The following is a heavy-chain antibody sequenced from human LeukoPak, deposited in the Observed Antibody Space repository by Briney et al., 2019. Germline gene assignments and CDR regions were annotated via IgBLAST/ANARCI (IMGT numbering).Heavy chain of an antibody. CDR3: AKSYSNYGYYYYGMDV. J-gene: IGHJ6*02. CDR1: GFTFSSYA. D-gene: IGHD4-11*01. V-gene: IGHV3-23*01. CDR2: ISGSGGST. Sequence: GGSLRLSCAVSGFTFSSYAMSWVRQAPGKGLEWVSAISGSGGSTYYADSVKGRFTISRDNSKDTLYLQMNSLRAEDTAVYYCAKSYSNYGYYYYGMDVWGQGTMVTVSS.